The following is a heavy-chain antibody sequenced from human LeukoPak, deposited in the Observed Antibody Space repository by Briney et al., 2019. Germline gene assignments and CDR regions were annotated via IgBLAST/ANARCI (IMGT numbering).Heavy chain of an antibody. CDR1: GFTFSSYS. CDR2: ISSSSSYI. Sequence: GGSLRLSCAASGFTFSSYSMKWVRQAPGKGLEWVSFISSSSSYIYYRDSVKGRFTISRDNSRTTLYLLMNSLRAEDTAVYYCAKDAAANVDYPYYFDYWGQGALVTVSS. V-gene: IGHV3-21*04. J-gene: IGHJ4*02. D-gene: IGHD4-11*01. CDR3: AKDAAANVDYPYYFDY.